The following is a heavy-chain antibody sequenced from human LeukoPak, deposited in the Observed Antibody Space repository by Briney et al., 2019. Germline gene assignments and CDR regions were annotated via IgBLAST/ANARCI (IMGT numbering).Heavy chain of an antibody. J-gene: IGHJ6*02. CDR2: ISSSGSTI. CDR1: GFTFSDYY. CDR3: AGEDAYYGILTGYYRFQRDV. D-gene: IGHD3-9*01. V-gene: IGHV3-11*01. Sequence: GGSLRLSCAASGFTFSDYYMSWIRQAPGKGLEWVSYISSSGSTIYYADSVKGRFTISRDNAKNSLYLQMNSLRAEDTAVYYCAGEDAYYGILTGYYRFQRDVWGQGTTVTVSS.